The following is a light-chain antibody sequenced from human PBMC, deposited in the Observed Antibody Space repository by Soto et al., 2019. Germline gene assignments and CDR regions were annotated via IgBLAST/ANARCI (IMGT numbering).Light chain of an antibody. V-gene: IGKV3-20*01. Sequence: EIVVTQSPCTLSLSPVERSTLSCRASQSVSSSYLAWYQQKPGQAPRLLIYGASSRATGIPDRFSGSGSGTDFTLTISRLEPEDFAVYYCQQYGSSRTFGQGTKVDIK. CDR2: GAS. CDR1: QSVSSSY. CDR3: QQYGSSRT. J-gene: IGKJ1*01.